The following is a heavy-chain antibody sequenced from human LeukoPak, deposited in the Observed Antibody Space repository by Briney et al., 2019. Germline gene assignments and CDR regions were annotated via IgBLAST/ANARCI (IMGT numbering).Heavy chain of an antibody. J-gene: IGHJ3*02. D-gene: IGHD2-8*01. CDR1: GGSISSSSYY. CDR2: IYYSGST. V-gene: IGHV4-39*07. Sequence: ASETLSLTCTVSGGSISSSSYYWGWIRQPPGKGLEWIGSIYYSGSTYYNPSLKSRVTISVDTSKNQFSLKLSSVTAADTAVYYCARDHYPLGYCTNGVCLGDAFDIWGQGTMVTVSS. CDR3: ARDHYPLGYCTNGVCLGDAFDI.